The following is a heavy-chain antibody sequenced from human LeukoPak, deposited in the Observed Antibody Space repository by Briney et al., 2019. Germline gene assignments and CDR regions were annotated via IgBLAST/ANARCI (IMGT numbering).Heavy chain of an antibody. J-gene: IGHJ4*02. Sequence: PSETLSLTCAVYGGSFSGYYWSWIRQPPGKGLEWIGEINPSGSTNYNPSLKSRVTISVDTSKNQFSLKLSSVTAADTAVYYCARGGRYYYGSGSRATLFDYWGQGTLVTVSS. CDR1: GGSFSGYY. V-gene: IGHV4-34*01. D-gene: IGHD3-10*01. CDR3: ARGGRYYYGSGSRATLFDY. CDR2: INPSGST.